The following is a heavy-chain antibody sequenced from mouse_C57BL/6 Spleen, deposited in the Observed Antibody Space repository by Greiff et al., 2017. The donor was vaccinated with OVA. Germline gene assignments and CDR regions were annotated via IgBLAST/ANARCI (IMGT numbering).Heavy chain of an antibody. CDR1: GYTFTSYW. V-gene: IGHV1-50*01. J-gene: IGHJ2*01. D-gene: IGHD2-4*01. CDR2: IDPSDSYS. CDR3: ARRGYDYDSYY. Sequence: QVQLQQPGAELVKPGASVKLSCKASGYTFTSYWMQWVKQRPGPGLEWIGEIDPSDSYSNYNQKFKGKATLTVDTSSSPAYMHLSSLTSEDSAVYYCARRGYDYDSYYWGKGTTLTVSS.